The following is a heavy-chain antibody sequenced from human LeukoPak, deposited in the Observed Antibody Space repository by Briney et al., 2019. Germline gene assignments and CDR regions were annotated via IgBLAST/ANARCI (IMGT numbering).Heavy chain of an antibody. V-gene: IGHV1-2*02. CDR2: INPNSGGT. J-gene: IGHJ4*02. Sequence: ASVKVSCKASGYTFTGYYMHWARQAPGQGLEWMGWINPNSGGTNYAQKFQGRVTMTRDTSISTAYMELSRLRSDDTAVYYCARDMRAAAGTWPPKDWGQGTLVTVSS. CDR3: ARDMRAAAGTWPPKD. CDR1: GYTFTGYY. D-gene: IGHD6-13*01.